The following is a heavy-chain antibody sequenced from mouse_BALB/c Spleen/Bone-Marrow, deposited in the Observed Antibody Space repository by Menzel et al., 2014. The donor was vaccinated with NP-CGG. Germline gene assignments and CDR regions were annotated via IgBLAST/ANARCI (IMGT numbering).Heavy chain of an antibody. Sequence: EVKVEESGGGLVQPGGSRKLSCAASGFTFSSFGMHWVRQAPEKGLEWVAYISSGSSPIFYADTVKGRFTISRDNPKNTLFLQMTSLRSEDTAIYYCTRGGNWEDFDYWGQGTTHTVSS. J-gene: IGHJ2*01. D-gene: IGHD4-1*01. CDR3: TRGGNWEDFDY. CDR2: ISSGSSPI. V-gene: IGHV5-17*02. CDR1: GFTFSSFG.